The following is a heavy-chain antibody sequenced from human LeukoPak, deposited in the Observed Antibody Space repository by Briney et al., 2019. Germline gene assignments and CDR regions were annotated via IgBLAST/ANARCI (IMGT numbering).Heavy chain of an antibody. Sequence: GGSLRLSCVASGFTFSSYWMSWVRQAPGKGLEWVANIKQDGSEKYYVDSVKGRFTISRDNAKNSLYLQMNSLRAEDTAVYYCARGHAIVGALFDYWGQGTLVTVSS. J-gene: IGHJ4*02. V-gene: IGHV3-7*01. D-gene: IGHD1-26*01. CDR3: ARGHAIVGALFDY. CDR1: GFTFSSYW. CDR2: IKQDGSEK.